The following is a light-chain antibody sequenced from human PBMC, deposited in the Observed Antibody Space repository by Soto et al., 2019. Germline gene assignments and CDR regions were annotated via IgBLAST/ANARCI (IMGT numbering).Light chain of an antibody. CDR1: SSNIGAPYD. Sequence: QAVVTQPPSVSGAPGQRFTISCSGSSSNIGAPYDVHWYQQFPGTAPKLVIYANTKRPSGVPDRFSGSKSGTSASLAITGLQAEDEADYYCQSYDSSLSEGVFGGGTKLTVL. CDR3: QSYDSSLSEGV. J-gene: IGLJ2*01. V-gene: IGLV1-40*01. CDR2: ANT.